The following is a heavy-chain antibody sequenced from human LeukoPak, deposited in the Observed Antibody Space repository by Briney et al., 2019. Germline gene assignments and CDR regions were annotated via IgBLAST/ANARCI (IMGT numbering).Heavy chain of an antibody. D-gene: IGHD1-26*01. CDR2: INHSGST. CDR3: ARGQSYYGRHHDY. Sequence: SETLSLTCTVSGGSISSSSYYWGWIRQPPGKGLEWIGEINHSGSTNYNPSLKSRVTISVDTSKNQFSLKLSSVTAADTAVYYCARGQSYYGRHHDYWGQGTLVTVSS. CDR1: GGSISSSSYY. V-gene: IGHV4-39*07. J-gene: IGHJ4*02.